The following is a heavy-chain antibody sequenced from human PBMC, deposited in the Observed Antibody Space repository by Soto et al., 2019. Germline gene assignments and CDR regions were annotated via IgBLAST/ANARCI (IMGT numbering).Heavy chain of an antibody. V-gene: IGHV3-21*01. CDR1: GFTFSTCS. CDR2: ITGSSGHK. CDR3: ARDGEAHFGLDV. Sequence: PGGSLRLSCTASGFTFSTCSLNWVRQAPGKGLEWVSFITGSSGHKFYADSLRGRFTISRDNAKNSLYLQMNNLRAEDTAIYYCARDGEAHFGLDVWGQGTTVTVSS. J-gene: IGHJ6*02. D-gene: IGHD3-10*01.